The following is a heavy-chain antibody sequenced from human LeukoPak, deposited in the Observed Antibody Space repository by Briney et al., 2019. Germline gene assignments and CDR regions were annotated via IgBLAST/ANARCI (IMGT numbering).Heavy chain of an antibody. D-gene: IGHD6-13*01. Sequence: SETLSLTCTVSGGSISSYYWSWIRQPPGKGLEWIGYIYYSGSTNYNPSLKSRVTISVDTSKNQFSLKLSSVTAADTAVYYCARQIAAAGTPYDYWGQGALVTVSS. J-gene: IGHJ4*02. V-gene: IGHV4-59*01. CDR1: GGSISSYY. CDR2: IYYSGST. CDR3: ARQIAAAGTPYDY.